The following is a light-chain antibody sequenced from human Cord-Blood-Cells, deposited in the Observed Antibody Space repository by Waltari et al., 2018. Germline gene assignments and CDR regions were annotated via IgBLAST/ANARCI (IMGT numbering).Light chain of an antibody. CDR3: QQSYSTPFT. CDR2: AAS. Sequence: DIQMTQSPSSLSASVVDRVTITFRASQSIIIYLNWYQQKPGKAPKLLVYAASSLQSGVPSRFSGSGAGTDFTLTISSLQPEEFATYYCQQSYSTPFTFGPGTKVDIK. V-gene: IGKV1-39*01. J-gene: IGKJ3*01. CDR1: QSIIIY.